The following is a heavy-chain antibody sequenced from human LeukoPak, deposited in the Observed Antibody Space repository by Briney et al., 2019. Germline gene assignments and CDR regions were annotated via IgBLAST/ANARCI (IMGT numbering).Heavy chain of an antibody. CDR2: IYYSGST. V-gene: IGHV4-59*01. CDR3: AREGRVGATHYYYYYMDV. Sequence: SETLSLTCAVYGGSFSSYYWSWIRQPPGKGLEWIGYIYYSGSTNYNPSLKSRVTISVDTSKNQFSLKLSSVTAADTAVYYCAREGRVGATHYYYYYMDVWGKGTTVTVSS. D-gene: IGHD1-26*01. CDR1: GGSFSSYY. J-gene: IGHJ6*03.